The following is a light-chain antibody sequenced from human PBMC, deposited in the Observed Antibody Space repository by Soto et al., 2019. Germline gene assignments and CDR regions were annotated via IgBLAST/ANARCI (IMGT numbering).Light chain of an antibody. J-gene: IGKJ2*01. CDR1: QDVSIF. CDR2: DAS. V-gene: IGKV3-11*02. Sequence: EILLAQSPATLSLSPGERATLSCKASQDVSIFLAWYQQKPGQAPRLLIHDASNRATGVPARFSGSGSGRDFTLTLTILEPEDFAVYYCQKRSTLLYTFGQGTKLEV. CDR3: QKRSTLLYT.